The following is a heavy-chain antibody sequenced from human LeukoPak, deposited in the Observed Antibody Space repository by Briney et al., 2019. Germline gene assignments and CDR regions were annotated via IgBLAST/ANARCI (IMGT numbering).Heavy chain of an antibody. J-gene: IGHJ6*03. CDR2: ISAYNGNT. CDR3: ARDRGSYLAYYYYMDV. CDR1: GYTFTSYG. V-gene: IGHV1-18*01. Sequence: ASVKVSCKASGYTFTSYGISWVRQAPGQGLEWMGGISAYNGNTNYAQRLQGRVTMTTDTSTSTAYMELSRLRSDDTAVYYCARDRGSYLAYYYYMDVWGKGTTVSVSS. D-gene: IGHD1-26*01.